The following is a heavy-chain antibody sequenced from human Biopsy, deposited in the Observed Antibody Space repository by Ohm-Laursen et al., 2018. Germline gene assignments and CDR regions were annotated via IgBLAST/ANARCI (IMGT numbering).Heavy chain of an antibody. D-gene: IGHD3-22*01. J-gene: IGHJ5*02. CDR1: GGSISSGGSY. CDR2: IFYRGST. Sequence: SDTLSLTCTVSGGSISSGGSYWSWIRQPPGKGLEWIGSIFYRGSTHYKPSLKSRVNISVDTSKNQFSLNLNSVTAADTAVYYCARDYDTSGYYHVSWGQGTLVTVSS. V-gene: IGHV4-39*01. CDR3: ARDYDTSGYYHVS.